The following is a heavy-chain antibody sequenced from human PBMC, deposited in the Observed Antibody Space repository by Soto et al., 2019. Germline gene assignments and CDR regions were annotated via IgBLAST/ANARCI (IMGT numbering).Heavy chain of an antibody. Sequence: SVKVSCKTSGGTFSSYAISWVRQAPGQGLEWMGGIVPIVDTSTYAQKFQGRVTITADESTSTAYMELSSLRSDDTAIYYCAKDRLWFGRTTEDSWGQGVLVTVS. D-gene: IGHD3-10*01. CDR3: AKDRLWFGRTTEDS. V-gene: IGHV1-69*13. CDR1: GGTFSSYA. CDR2: IVPIVDTS. J-gene: IGHJ4*02.